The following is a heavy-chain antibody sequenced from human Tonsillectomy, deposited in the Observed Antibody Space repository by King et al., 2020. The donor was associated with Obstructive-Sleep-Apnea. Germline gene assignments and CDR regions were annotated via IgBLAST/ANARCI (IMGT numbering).Heavy chain of an antibody. CDR1: GFTFSSYS. CDR3: ARGPEDDSSGILMV. J-gene: IGHJ4*02. V-gene: IGHV3-48*04. CDR2: ISSSSSTI. Sequence: VQLVESGGGLVQPGGSLRLSCAASGFTFSSYSMNWVRQAPGKGLEWVSYISSSSSTIYYADSVKGRFTISRDNAKNSLYLQMNSLRAEDTAVYYCARGPEDDSSGILMVWGQGTLVTVSS. D-gene: IGHD3-22*01.